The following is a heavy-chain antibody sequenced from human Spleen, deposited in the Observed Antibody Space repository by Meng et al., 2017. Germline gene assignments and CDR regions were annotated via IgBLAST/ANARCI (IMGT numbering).Heavy chain of an antibody. CDR2: IWYDGNNE. Sequence: GGSLRLSCAASGFTFRNFGMHWVRQAPGKGLEWVAVIWYDGNNEYYVDTVKGRFTISRDNSKNTLYLQMNSLRAEDTAIYYCVRDSHYDSSGYCDYWGQGTQVTVSS. CDR1: GFTFRNFG. V-gene: IGHV3-33*01. D-gene: IGHD3-22*01. CDR3: VRDSHYDSSGYCDY. J-gene: IGHJ4*02.